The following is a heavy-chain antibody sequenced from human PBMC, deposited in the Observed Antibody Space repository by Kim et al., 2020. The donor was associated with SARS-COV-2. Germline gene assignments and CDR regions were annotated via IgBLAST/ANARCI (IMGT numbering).Heavy chain of an antibody. CDR3: ARVENYYYGMDV. Sequence: YRDSVRGGFTVSRDSSKNTLYLQMDSLRAEDTAVYYCARVENYYYGMDVWGQGTTVTVSS. J-gene: IGHJ6*02. V-gene: IGHV3-66*01.